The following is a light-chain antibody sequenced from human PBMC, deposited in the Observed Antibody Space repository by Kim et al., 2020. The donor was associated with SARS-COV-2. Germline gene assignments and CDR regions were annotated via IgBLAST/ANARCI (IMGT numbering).Light chain of an antibody. Sequence: PGQSITISCTGTSSDVGGYNYVSWYQQHPGKAPKLMIYDVSNRPSGVSNRFSGSKSGNTASLTISGLQAEDAADYYCSSYTSSSTRFGGGTQLTVL. CDR3: SSYTSSSTR. J-gene: IGLJ2*01. CDR1: SSDVGGYNY. CDR2: DVS. V-gene: IGLV2-14*03.